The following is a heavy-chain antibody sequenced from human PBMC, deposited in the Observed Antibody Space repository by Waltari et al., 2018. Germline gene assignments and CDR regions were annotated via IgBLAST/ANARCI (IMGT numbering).Heavy chain of an antibody. D-gene: IGHD2-15*01. CDR3: ATRDSDGFDY. J-gene: IGHJ4*02. CDR1: GGSIIAYY. V-gene: IGHV4-4*07. Sequence: QVQLQESGPGLVKPSETLSLTCTVSGGSIIAYYWRWIRQPAGKGLEWIGRMYTSGSSTYTPSLRSRVTMSVDTSKNQFSLKLSSVTAADTAVYYCATRDSDGFDYWGQGILVTVSS. CDR2: MYTSGSS.